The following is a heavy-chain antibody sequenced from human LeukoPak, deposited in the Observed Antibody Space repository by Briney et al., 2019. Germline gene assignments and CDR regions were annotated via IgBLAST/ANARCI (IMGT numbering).Heavy chain of an antibody. D-gene: IGHD4-17*01. J-gene: IGHJ4*02. Sequence: ETXXLTCTVSGGSISSSSYYWGWIRQPPGTGLEWIGSIYYSGSTYYNPSLKSRVTISVDTSKNQFSLKLSSVTAADTAVYYCASPTVTTYLIDYWGQGTLVTVSS. CDR3: ASPTVTTYLIDY. CDR1: GGSISSSSYY. CDR2: IYYSGST. V-gene: IGHV4-39*01.